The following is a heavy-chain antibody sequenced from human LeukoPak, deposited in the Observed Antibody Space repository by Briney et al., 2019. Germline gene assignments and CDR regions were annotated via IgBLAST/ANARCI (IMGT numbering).Heavy chain of an antibody. J-gene: IGHJ4*02. V-gene: IGHV4-59*01. Sequence: PSETLSLTCTVSGGSISSYYWSWLRQPPGKGLEWIGYIYYSGSTNYNPSLKSRVTISVDTSKNQFSLKLSSVTAADTAVYYCARDRGSGWPFDYWGQGTLVTVSS. D-gene: IGHD6-19*01. CDR1: GGSISSYY. CDR2: IYYSGST. CDR3: ARDRGSGWPFDY.